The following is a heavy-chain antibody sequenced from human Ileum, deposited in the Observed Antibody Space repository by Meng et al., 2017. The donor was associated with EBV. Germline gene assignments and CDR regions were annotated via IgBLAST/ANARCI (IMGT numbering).Heavy chain of an antibody. CDR2: MYPDGNT. CDR1: GVSIGLNN. D-gene: IGHD3/OR15-3a*01. CDR3: ARVPGFFDRGGIDS. Sequence: PAGCLGLSSVASGVSIGLNNMTLGRRAARKGLEGFPVMYPDGNTYNADSVMGRFTISRDNSNNTLYLQINNLRVDETAVYYCARVPGFFDRGGIDSWGQGTLVTVSS. V-gene: IGHV3-53*01. J-gene: IGHJ5*01.